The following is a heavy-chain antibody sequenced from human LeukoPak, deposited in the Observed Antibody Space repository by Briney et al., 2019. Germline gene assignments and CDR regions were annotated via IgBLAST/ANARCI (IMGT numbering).Heavy chain of an antibody. CDR3: AKKGSCSGGSCHPFHSDY. V-gene: IGHV3-30*18. J-gene: IGHJ4*02. CDR2: ISYDGTKQ. CDR1: GFTFGTYG. Sequence: PGGSLRLSCAASGFTFGTYGIHWVRQAPGRGLEWGAVISYDGTKQYYADSVKGGFSISRDNSKTTAYLQLNSLRADDTAVYFCAKKGSCSGGSCHPFHSDYWGQGTLVTVSS. D-gene: IGHD2-15*01.